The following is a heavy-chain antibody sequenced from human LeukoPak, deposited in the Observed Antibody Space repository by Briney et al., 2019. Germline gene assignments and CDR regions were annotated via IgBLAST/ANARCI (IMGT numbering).Heavy chain of an antibody. Sequence: GGSLRLSCAASGFTFSSYYMNWVRQAPGKGLEWISYISSSSSTMYYADSVKGRFTISRDNAKNSLYLQMNSLRAEDTAVYFCASGRNLPADWGQGTLVTASS. J-gene: IGHJ4*02. CDR1: GFTFSSYY. D-gene: IGHD2/OR15-2a*01. V-gene: IGHV3-48*01. CDR3: ASGRNLPAD. CDR2: ISSSSSTM.